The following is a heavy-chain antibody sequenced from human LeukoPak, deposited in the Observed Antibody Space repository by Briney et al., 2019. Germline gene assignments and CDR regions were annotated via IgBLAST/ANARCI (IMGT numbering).Heavy chain of an antibody. CDR2: INAGNGNT. CDR3: ARDPGYCSGGSCYSHWWFDP. CDR1: GYTFTSYA. D-gene: IGHD2-15*01. J-gene: IGHJ5*02. Sequence: ASVKVSCKAYGYTFTSYAMHWVRQAPGQRLEWMGWINAGNGNTKYSQKFQGRVTITRDTSASTAYMELSSLRSEDTAVYYCARDPGYCSGGSCYSHWWFDPWGQGTPVTVSS. V-gene: IGHV1-3*01.